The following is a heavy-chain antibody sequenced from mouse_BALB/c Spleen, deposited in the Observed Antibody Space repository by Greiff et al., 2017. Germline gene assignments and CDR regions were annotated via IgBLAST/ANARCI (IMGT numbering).Heavy chain of an antibody. CDR3: VRNYGSRGYYAMDY. V-gene: IGHV10-1*02. J-gene: IGHJ4*01. Sequence: EVQVVESGGGLVQPNGSLKLSCAASGFTFTTYAMYWFRQPPGKGLEWVARIRSKSNNYATYYADSVKDRLTISRDDSQSMLYLQMNNLKTEDTAKYYCVRNYGSRGYYAMDYWGQGTSVTVSS. CDR2: IRSKSNNYAT. CDR1: GFTFTTYA. D-gene: IGHD1-1*01.